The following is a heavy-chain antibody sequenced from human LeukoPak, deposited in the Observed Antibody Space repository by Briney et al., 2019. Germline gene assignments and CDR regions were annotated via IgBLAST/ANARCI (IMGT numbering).Heavy chain of an antibody. J-gene: IGHJ3*02. CDR1: GGSISSYY. Sequence: SETLSLTCTVSGGSISSYYWSWIRQPPGKGLEWIGYIYYSGSTNYNPSLKSRVTISVDTSKNQFSLKLSSVTAADTAVYYCARDRYSSSWNEYDAFDIWGQGTMVTVSS. V-gene: IGHV4-59*01. CDR3: ARDRYSSSWNEYDAFDI. CDR2: IYYSGST. D-gene: IGHD6-13*01.